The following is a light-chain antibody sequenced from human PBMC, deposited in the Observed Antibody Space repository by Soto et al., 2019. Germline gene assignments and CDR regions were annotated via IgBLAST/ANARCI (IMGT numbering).Light chain of an antibody. Sequence: DIPLTQSPSSLSASVGDRVTVTCRTSQSINIYLNWYQQKPGKAPTLLIYGASSLQSGVPSRFSGGGSRTDFTLTISSLQTEDFATYYCQQSYRSPYTFGQGTKLEI. CDR2: GAS. CDR3: QQSYRSPYT. V-gene: IGKV1-39*01. CDR1: QSINIY. J-gene: IGKJ2*01.